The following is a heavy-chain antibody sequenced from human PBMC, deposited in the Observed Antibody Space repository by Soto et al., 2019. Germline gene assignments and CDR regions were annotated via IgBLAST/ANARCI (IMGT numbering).Heavy chain of an antibody. CDR1: GGSINTYY. V-gene: IGHV4-59*01. CDR2: IYYSGST. D-gene: IGHD3-16*01. Sequence: PSETLSLTCTVSGGSINTYYWSWMRQPPGKGLEWIGYIYYSGSTNSNPSLKSRVPISEDTSKNQLSLKLSSVTAADTAVYYCARDAGGRGNGAFDIWGQGTMVTVSS. J-gene: IGHJ3*02. CDR3: ARDAGGRGNGAFDI.